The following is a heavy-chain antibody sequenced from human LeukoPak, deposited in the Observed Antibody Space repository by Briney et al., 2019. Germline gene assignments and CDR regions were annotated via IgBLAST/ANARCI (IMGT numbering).Heavy chain of an antibody. CDR3: AKDDGYSSSWSISGYFDY. V-gene: IGHV3-74*01. D-gene: IGHD6-13*01. Sequence: HPGGSLRLSCAASGFTFSSNWMHWVRQAPGKGLVWVSRINEDGSTTNYADSVKGRSTIFRDNAKNTLYLQMNSLRAEDTAVYYCAKDDGYSSSWSISGYFDYWGQGTLVTVSS. CDR2: INEDGSTT. J-gene: IGHJ4*02. CDR1: GFTFSSNW.